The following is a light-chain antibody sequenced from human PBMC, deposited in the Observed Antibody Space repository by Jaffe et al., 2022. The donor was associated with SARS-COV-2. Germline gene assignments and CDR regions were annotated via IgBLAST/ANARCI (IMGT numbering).Light chain of an antibody. Sequence: DIVLTQSPDSLAVSLGERATINCKSSQSVSVNSNTKHYLAWYQQKPGQPPKLLISWASTRESGVPDRFSGSVSGTEFTLTISSLQAEDVALYYCQHYYSGPLTFGSGTKVEIK. CDR2: WAS. CDR3: QHYYSGPLT. J-gene: IGKJ4*02. V-gene: IGKV4-1*01. CDR1: QSVSVNSNTKHY.